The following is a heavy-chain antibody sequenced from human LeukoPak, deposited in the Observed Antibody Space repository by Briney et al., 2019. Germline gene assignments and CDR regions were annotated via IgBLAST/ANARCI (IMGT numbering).Heavy chain of an antibody. CDR3: ARAQWELLRDPYYFDY. D-gene: IGHD1-26*01. Sequence: SETLSLTCAVYGGSFSGYYRSWIRQPPGKGLEWIGEINHSGSTNYNPSLKSRVTISVDTSKNQFSLKLSSVTAADTAVYYCARAQWELLRDPYYFDYWGQGTLVTVSS. V-gene: IGHV4-34*01. J-gene: IGHJ4*02. CDR1: GGSFSGYY. CDR2: INHSGST.